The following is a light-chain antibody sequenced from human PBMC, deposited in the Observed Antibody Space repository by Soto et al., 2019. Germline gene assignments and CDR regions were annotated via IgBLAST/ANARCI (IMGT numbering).Light chain of an antibody. J-gene: IGKJ3*01. CDR2: SAS. Sequence: IQLTQSPSSLSAAVGDRVTITCRASQGITSYLAWYQQRPGKAPGLLIYSASTLQSGVPSRFSGSGYGTDFSLTISNLQPEDFATYYCQQYNSYPFTFGPGTKVDIK. V-gene: IGKV1-9*01. CDR1: QGITSY. CDR3: QQYNSYPFT.